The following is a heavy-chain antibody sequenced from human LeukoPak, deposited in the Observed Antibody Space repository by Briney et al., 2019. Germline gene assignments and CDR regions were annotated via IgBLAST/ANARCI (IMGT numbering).Heavy chain of an antibody. CDR3: ARDAYDPPHYYMDV. V-gene: IGHV3-21*01. Sequence: PGGSLRLSCAASGFTFSSYSMNWVRQAPGKGLEWVSSISSSSSYIYYADSVKGRFTISRDNAKNSLYLQMNSLRAEDTAVYYCARDAYDPPHYYMDVWGKGATVTVSS. CDR2: ISSSSSYI. CDR1: GFTFSSYS. D-gene: IGHD3-3*01. J-gene: IGHJ6*03.